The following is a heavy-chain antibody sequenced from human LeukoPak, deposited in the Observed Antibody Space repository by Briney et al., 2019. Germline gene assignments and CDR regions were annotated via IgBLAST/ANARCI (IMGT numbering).Heavy chain of an antibody. V-gene: IGHV4-34*01. CDR3: ARGDIVVVVAATAYFDY. D-gene: IGHD2-15*01. Sequence: SETLSLTCAVYGGSFSGYYWSWIRQPPGKGLEWIGEINHSGSTNYNPSLKSRVTISVDTSKNQFSLKLSSVTAADTAVDYCARGDIVVVVAATAYFDYWGQGTLVTVSS. J-gene: IGHJ4*02. CDR2: INHSGST. CDR1: GGSFSGYY.